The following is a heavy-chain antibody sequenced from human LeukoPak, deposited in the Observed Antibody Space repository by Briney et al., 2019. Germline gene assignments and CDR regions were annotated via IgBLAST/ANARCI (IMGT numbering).Heavy chain of an antibody. D-gene: IGHD4-17*01. CDR1: GSIFTSFG. CDR3: VKERRNYGAEHDWHFGV. Sequence: GGSLRLSCAASGSIFTSFGMHWVRQAPGKGLEWVAFIRYGGSRKYYGDSVKGRFTVSRDNSKKTLYVQMNSLRAEDTAVYYCVKERRNYGAEHDWHFGVWGRGTLVRVSS. V-gene: IGHV3-30*02. J-gene: IGHJ2*01. CDR2: IRYGGSRK.